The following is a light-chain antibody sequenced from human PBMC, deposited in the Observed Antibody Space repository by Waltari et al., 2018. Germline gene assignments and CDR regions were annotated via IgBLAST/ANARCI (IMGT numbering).Light chain of an antibody. CDR1: RSHIGSNC. CDR2: RTN. V-gene: IGLV1-47*01. J-gene: IGLJ7*01. CDR3: GVWDDSLGGAV. Sequence: QSVLTQPPSASGTAGQRATIAWSGSRSHIGSNCIYCYRQLPGRAPKRLIHRTNPRTYGVPGRLSDAEAGSAAFLTITEIRSEAVADYYCGVWDDSLGGAVFGGGTPLTVL.